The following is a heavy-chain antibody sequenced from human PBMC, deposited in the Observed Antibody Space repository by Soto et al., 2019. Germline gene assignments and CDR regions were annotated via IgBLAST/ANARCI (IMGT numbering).Heavy chain of an antibody. Sequence: SETLSLTSVFYGGSFSGYYWCWIRQPPGKGLEWIGEINHSGSTNYNPSLKSRVTISVDTSKNQFSLKLSSVTAADTAVYYCARGRVATIGYYYYYGMDVWGQGTTVTVSS. J-gene: IGHJ6*02. CDR2: INHSGST. CDR1: GGSFSGYY. D-gene: IGHD5-12*01. V-gene: IGHV4-34*01. CDR3: ARGRVATIGYYYYYGMDV.